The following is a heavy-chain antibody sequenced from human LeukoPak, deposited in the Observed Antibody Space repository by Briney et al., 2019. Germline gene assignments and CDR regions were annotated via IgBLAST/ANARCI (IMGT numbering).Heavy chain of an antibody. CDR3: ARRGIAAAGTNWFDP. CDR2: IYPGDSDT. J-gene: IGHJ5*02. D-gene: IGHD6-13*01. CDR1: GYIFTSYW. V-gene: IGHV5-51*03. Sequence: PGESLKISCTGSGYIFTSYWIGWVRQMPGKGLEWMGIIYPGDSDTRYSPSFQGQVTISADKSISTAYLQWSSLKASDTAMYYCARRGIAAAGTNWFDPWGQGTLVTVSS.